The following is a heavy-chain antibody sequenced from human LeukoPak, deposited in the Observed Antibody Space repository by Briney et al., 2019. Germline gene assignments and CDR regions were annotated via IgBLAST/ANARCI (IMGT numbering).Heavy chain of an antibody. Sequence: ASVKVSCKASGHTFTGYYMHWVRQAPGQGLEWMGWINPNSGSTNYAQTVPGRVTMTRDTSISTAYMELSRLRSDDTAVYYCARERHCSSTSCLYYYYGMDVWGQGTTVTVSS. CDR2: INPNSGST. D-gene: IGHD2-2*01. CDR3: ARERHCSSTSCLYYYYGMDV. CDR1: GHTFTGYY. V-gene: IGHV1-2*02. J-gene: IGHJ6*02.